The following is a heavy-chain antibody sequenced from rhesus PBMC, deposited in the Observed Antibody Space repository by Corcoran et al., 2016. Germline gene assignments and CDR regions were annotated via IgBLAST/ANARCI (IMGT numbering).Heavy chain of an antibody. CDR2: IDGNGVKT. Sequence: QVQLQETGPGLVKPSETLSLTCAVSGGSIRSNWWSWIRQPPGKGLEWIGDIDGNGVKTNYNPSLKSRGTISRDATKNQFSLNLNCATAAYTAVYYCARAPSGSPPLWGQGVLVTVSS. V-gene: IGHV4-80*01. D-gene: IGHD4-29*01. J-gene: IGHJ4*01. CDR1: GGSIRSNW. CDR3: ARAPSGSPPL.